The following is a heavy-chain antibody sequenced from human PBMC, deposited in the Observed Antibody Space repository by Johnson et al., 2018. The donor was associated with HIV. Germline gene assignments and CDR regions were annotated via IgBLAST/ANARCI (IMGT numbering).Heavy chain of an antibody. D-gene: IGHD6-13*01. Sequence: QVQLVESGGGLVQPGGSLRLSCGASAYTFSSNDMKWVRQAPGKGLEWVSFIRYDGSNKYYADSVKGRFTISRDNAKNSLYLQMNSLRAEDTALYYCARDPSTAAADSKDAFDIWGQGTMVTVSS. CDR3: ARDPSTAAADSKDAFDI. J-gene: IGHJ3*02. CDR2: IRYDGSNK. CDR1: AYTFSSND. V-gene: IGHV3-30*02.